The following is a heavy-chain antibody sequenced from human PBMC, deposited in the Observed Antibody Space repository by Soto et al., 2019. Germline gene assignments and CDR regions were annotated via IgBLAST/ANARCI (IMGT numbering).Heavy chain of an antibody. CDR3: ARRYGKNAFDI. CDR2: VYRTGST. Sequence: SETLSLTCAVSGGSISTSNWWSWVRQPPGKGLEWIGEVYRTGSTNYNPSLESRLTISVDKSKNQFSLKLSSVTAADTAVYYCARRYGKNAFDIWGQGTMVTVSS. D-gene: IGHD5-18*01. V-gene: IGHV4-4*02. J-gene: IGHJ3*02. CDR1: GGSISTSNW.